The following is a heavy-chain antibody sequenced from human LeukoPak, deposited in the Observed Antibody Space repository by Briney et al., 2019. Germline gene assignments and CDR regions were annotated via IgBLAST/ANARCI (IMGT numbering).Heavy chain of an antibody. V-gene: IGHV4-59*01. CDR3: ERGTIVGATDAFDI. CDR1: GGSISRYY. J-gene: IGHJ3*02. CDR2: IYYSGSN. Sequence: SGTLSLTCTVSGGSISRYYCSWVRQPPGKGLEGSGYIYYSGSNNYNPSLKSRVTISVDTSKNQFSLKLSSVTDADTAVYYCERGTIVGATDAFDIWGQGTMVTVSS. D-gene: IGHD1-26*01.